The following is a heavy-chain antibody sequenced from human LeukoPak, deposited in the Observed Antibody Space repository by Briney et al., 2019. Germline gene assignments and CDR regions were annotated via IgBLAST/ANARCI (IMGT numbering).Heavy chain of an antibody. D-gene: IGHD2-15*01. CDR2: INHSGST. J-gene: IGHJ4*02. CDR3: ARAGVPHCSGGSCYSTGTFDY. CDR1: GGSFSGYY. Sequence: SETLSLTCAVYGGSFSGYYWSWIRQPPGKGLEWIGEINHSGSTNYNPSLKSRVTISVDTSKNQFSLKLSSVTAADTAVYYCARAGVPHCSGGSCYSTGTFDYWGQGTLVTVSS. V-gene: IGHV4-34*01.